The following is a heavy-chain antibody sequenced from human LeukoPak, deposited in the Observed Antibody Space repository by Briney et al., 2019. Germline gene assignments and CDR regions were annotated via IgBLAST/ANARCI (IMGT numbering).Heavy chain of an antibody. Sequence: PSETLSLTCAVYGGSFSGYYWSWIRQPPGKGLEWIGEINHSGSTNYNPSLKSRVNISVDTSKNQFSLKLSSVTAADTAVYYCARGIGIAARDFDYWGQGTLVTVSS. CDR1: GGSFSGYY. D-gene: IGHD6-6*01. CDR3: ARGIGIAARDFDY. V-gene: IGHV4-34*01. CDR2: INHSGST. J-gene: IGHJ4*02.